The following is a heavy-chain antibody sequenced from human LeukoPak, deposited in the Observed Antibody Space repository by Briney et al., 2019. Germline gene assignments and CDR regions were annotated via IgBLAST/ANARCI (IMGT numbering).Heavy chain of an antibody. V-gene: IGHV1-18*01. J-gene: IGHJ4*02. D-gene: IGHD3-10*01. CDR2: ISAYNGNT. Sequence: ASVNVSCKASGYTFTSYGISWVRQAPGQVLEWMGWISAYNGNTNYAQKLQDRVTMTTDTSTSTAYMELTSLRSDDTAVYYCARDSPTITMVRGAGYWGQGTLVTVSS. CDR1: GYTFTSYG. CDR3: ARDSPTITMVRGAGY.